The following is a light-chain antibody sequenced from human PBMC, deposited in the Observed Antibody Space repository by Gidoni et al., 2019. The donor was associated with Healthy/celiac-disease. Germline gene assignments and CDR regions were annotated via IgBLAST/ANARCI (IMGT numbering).Light chain of an antibody. J-gene: IGKJ2*01. CDR3: QQSYSTPRT. V-gene: IGKV1-39*01. Sequence: DIQMTQSPSSLSASVGDRVTITCRASQSISSYLNWYQQKPGKAPKLLIYAASSLQSGVPSRFSGSGSGTDFTLTISSLQPEDFATYYCQQSYSTPRTCXQXTKLXIK. CDR1: QSISSY. CDR2: AAS.